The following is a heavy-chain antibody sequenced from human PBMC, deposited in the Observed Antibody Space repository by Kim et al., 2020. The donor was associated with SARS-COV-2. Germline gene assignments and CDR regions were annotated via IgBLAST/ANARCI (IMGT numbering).Heavy chain of an antibody. V-gene: IGHV3-30*18. CDR2: ISHDGSNK. D-gene: IGHD1-1*01. CDR1: GFAFNSYG. CDR3: AKALEHLRRSVYYYYYY. J-gene: IGHJ6*03. Sequence: GGSLRLSCAASGFAFNSYGMHWVRQAPGKGLEWVAAISHDGSNKYYADSVEGRFTFFRDNSKYTLYLQMNSLKAEATAVYYCAKALEHLRRSVYYYYYY.